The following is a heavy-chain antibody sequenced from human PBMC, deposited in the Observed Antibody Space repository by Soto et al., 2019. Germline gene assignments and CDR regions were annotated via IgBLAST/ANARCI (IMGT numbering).Heavy chain of an antibody. CDR1: GYTFINYG. V-gene: IGHV1-18*01. D-gene: IGHD2-2*01. CDR3: ARDEVPAANWLDR. J-gene: IGHJ5*02. CDR2: ISGYNGNT. Sequence: GASVKVSCRASGYTFINYGITWVRQAPGQGLEWMGWISGYNGNTNYAQSLQGRVTMTTDTSTSTAYMELRSLKSDDTAVYYCARDEVPAANWLDRWGQGTLVTVS.